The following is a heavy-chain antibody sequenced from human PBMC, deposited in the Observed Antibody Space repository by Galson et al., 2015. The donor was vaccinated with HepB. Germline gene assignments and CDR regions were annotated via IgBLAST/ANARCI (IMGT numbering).Heavy chain of an antibody. J-gene: IGHJ6*02. CDR2: IWYDGSNK. CDR1: GFTFSSYG. Sequence: SLRLSCAASGFTFSSYGMHWVRQAPGKGLEWVAVIWYDGSNKYYADSVKGRFTISRDNSKNTLYLQMNSLRAEDTAVYYCAREPVRSGYDLYYYYGMDVWGQGTTVTVSS. V-gene: IGHV3-33*01. CDR3: AREPVRSGYDLYYYYGMDV. D-gene: IGHD5-12*01.